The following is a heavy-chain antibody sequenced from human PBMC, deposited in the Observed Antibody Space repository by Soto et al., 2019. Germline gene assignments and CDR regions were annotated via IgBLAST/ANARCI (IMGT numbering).Heavy chain of an antibody. Sequence: QVQLQESGPGLVKPSQTLSLTCTVSGGSISSSDWWSWVRQPPGKGLEWIGEIFHSGSTYYNMSLKSRVTISVDKSNNQFSLKLTSMTAADSAVYYCARVGFTSGHYFDYWGQGTLVTVSS. CDR3: ARVGFTSGHYFDY. V-gene: IGHV4-4*02. CDR1: GGSISSSDW. CDR2: IFHSGST. D-gene: IGHD2-8*02. J-gene: IGHJ4*02.